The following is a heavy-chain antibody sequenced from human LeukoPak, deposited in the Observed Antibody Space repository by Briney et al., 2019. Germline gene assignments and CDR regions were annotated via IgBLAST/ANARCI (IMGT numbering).Heavy chain of an antibody. Sequence: GGSLRLSCAASGFTFDDYGMSWVRQAPGKGLEWVANIKQDGSEKYYVDSVKGRFTISRDNAKNSLYLQMNSLRAEDTAVYYCARDLSGYNPFDYWGQGTLVTVSS. CDR3: ARDLSGYNPFDY. CDR1: GFTFDDYG. V-gene: IGHV3-7*01. J-gene: IGHJ4*02. CDR2: IKQDGSEK. D-gene: IGHD5-24*01.